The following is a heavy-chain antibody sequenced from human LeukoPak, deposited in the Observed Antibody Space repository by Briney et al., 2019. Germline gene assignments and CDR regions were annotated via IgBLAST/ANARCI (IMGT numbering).Heavy chain of an antibody. D-gene: IGHD3-22*01. Sequence: GGSLRLSCAASGFTFSSYAMSWVRQAPGKGLEWVSAISESGGYTKYADPVKGRFTISRDNSKNTLYLQMNSLKAEDTAAYYCATEDSSDYYSFDYWGQGTLVTVSS. CDR1: GFTFSSYA. V-gene: IGHV3-23*01. CDR3: ATEDSSDYYSFDY. J-gene: IGHJ4*02. CDR2: ISESGGYT.